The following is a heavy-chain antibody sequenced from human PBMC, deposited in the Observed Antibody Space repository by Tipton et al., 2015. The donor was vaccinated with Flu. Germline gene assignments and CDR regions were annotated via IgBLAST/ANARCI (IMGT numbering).Heavy chain of an antibody. J-gene: IGHJ4*02. CDR1: GGSISSGGYY. CDR2: IYYSGST. V-gene: IGHV4-31*03. CDR3: AREGDYYDSSGPISLFYY. Sequence: LRLSCTVSGGSISSGGYYWSWIRQHPGKGLEWIGYIYYSGSTYYNPSLKSRVTISVDTSKNQFSLKLSSVTAADTAVYYCAREGDYYDSSGPISLFYYWAQGTLFP. D-gene: IGHD3-22*01.